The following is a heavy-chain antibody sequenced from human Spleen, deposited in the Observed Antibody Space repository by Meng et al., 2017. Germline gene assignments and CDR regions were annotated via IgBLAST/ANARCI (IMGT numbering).Heavy chain of an antibody. D-gene: IGHD2-15*01. CDR2: IYYSGST. Sequence: QVQLQESGPGLVKPSQTLSLTCTVSGGSISNADYYWSWIRQPPGKGLEWIGYIYYSGSTYYNPSLKRRVTMSVDTSKNQFSLKLSSVTDADTVVYYCARVGACSGGSCYFRLFDYWGQGMLVTVSS. V-gene: IGHV4-30-4*01. CDR1: GGSISNADYY. J-gene: IGHJ4*02. CDR3: ARVGACSGGSCYFRLFDY.